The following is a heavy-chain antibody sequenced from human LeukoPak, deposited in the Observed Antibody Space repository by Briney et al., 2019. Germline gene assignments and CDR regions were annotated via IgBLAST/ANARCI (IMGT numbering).Heavy chain of an antibody. V-gene: IGHV3-23*01. Sequence: PGGSLRLSCTASGFIFSTYAMGWARQAPGKGLEWVSGIGSNGVNTYYADSAKGRSTISRDNSKNTVYLQMNSLRVEDTALYYCVKAYTTSGTYSEPWGQGTLVTVS. CDR1: GFIFSTYA. J-gene: IGHJ4*02. CDR2: IGSNGVNT. CDR3: VKAYTTSGTYSEP. D-gene: IGHD1-26*01.